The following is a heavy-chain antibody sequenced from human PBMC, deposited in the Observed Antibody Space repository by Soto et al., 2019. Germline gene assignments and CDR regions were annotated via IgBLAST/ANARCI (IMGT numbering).Heavy chain of an antibody. D-gene: IGHD6-6*01. J-gene: IGHJ6*02. CDR1: GFTFDDYA. Sequence: PGGSLSLSCAASGFTFDDYAMHWVRQAPGKGLEWVSGISWNSGSIGYADSVKGRFTISRDNAKNSLYLQMNSLRAEDTALYYCAKDKARPYYYYGMDVWGQGTTVTVSS. CDR3: AKDKARPYYYYGMDV. CDR2: ISWNSGSI. V-gene: IGHV3-9*01.